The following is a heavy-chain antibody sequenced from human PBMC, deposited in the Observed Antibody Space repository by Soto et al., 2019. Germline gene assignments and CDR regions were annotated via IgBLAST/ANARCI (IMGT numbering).Heavy chain of an antibody. CDR3: ARESGGATATLDYYYFYMDV. Sequence: QVQLVQSGAEVRKPGASVTVSCRSSGDSFNDYYIHWVRQAPGQGFEWMGWINPNGGVTKYAQKFRGWVSMTRATSIRTVYMQLSRLRSDDTAVYYCARESGGATATLDYYYFYMDVWGTGTTVTVSS. CDR1: GDSFNDYY. D-gene: IGHD5-12*01. J-gene: IGHJ6*03. V-gene: IGHV1-2*04. CDR2: INPNGGVT.